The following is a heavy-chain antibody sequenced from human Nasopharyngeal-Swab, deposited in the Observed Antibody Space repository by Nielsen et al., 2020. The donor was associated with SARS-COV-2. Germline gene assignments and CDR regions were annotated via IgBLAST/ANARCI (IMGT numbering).Heavy chain of an antibody. Sequence: VRQAPGKGLEWIGEIHHSGSTYYNPSLKSRITMSVDTSKNQFSLKLSSVTAADTAVYYCVRTEWFNLWFDPWGQGTLVTVSS. CDR2: IHHSGST. D-gene: IGHD3-3*01. J-gene: IGHJ5*02. V-gene: IGHV4-55*02. CDR3: VRTEWFNLWFDP.